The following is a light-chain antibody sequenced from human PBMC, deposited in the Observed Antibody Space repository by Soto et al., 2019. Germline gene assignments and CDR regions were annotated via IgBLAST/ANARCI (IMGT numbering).Light chain of an antibody. V-gene: IGLV2-23*02. Sequence: QSVLTQPASVSGSPGQSITISCTGTSSDVGNYNLVSWYQHHPGKAPNLMISEVTKRPSGVSNRFSGSKSGNTASLTISGLQAEDEADYYCCSYAGSSTYVFGTGIKLTVL. CDR2: EVT. CDR3: CSYAGSSTYV. J-gene: IGLJ1*01. CDR1: SSDVGNYNL.